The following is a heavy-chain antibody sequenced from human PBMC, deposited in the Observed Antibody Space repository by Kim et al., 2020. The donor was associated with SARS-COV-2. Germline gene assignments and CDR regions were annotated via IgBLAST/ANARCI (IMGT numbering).Heavy chain of an antibody. CDR3: SRRGAVAGNPVYDY. D-gene: IGHD1-26*01. Sequence: SETLSLTCTVSGGSISSSSHYWTWIRQSPGEGLEWIGSIHYSGNTYYNPSHKSRITISVDTSKNQFSLDLSSVTAADTAVYYCSRRGAVAGNPVYDYCG. CDR1: GGSISSSSHY. CDR2: IHYSGNT. V-gene: IGHV4-39*01. J-gene: IGHJ4*01.